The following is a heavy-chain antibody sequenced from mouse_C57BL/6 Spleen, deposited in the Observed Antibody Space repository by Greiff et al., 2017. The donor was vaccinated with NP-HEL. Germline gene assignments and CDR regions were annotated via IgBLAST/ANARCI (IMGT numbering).Heavy chain of an antibody. D-gene: IGHD1-1*01. Sequence: VQLQQSGAELARPGASVKLSCKASGYTFTSYGISWVKQRTGQGLEWIGEIYPRSGNTYYNEKFKGKATLTADKSSSTAYMELRSLTSEDSAVYFCARGRDYGSRYYYAMDYWGQGTSVTVSS. CDR2: IYPRSGNT. V-gene: IGHV1-81*01. J-gene: IGHJ4*01. CDR1: GYTFTSYG. CDR3: ARGRDYGSRYYYAMDY.